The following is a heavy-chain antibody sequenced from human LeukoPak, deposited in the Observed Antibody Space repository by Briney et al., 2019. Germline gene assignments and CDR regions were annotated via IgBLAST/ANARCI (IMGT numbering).Heavy chain of an antibody. CDR2: ISSSSSYI. CDR1: GFTFSSYS. J-gene: IGHJ6*03. D-gene: IGHD3-22*01. Sequence: GGSLRLSCAASGFTFSSYSMNWVRQAPGKGLEWVSSISSSSSYIYYADSVRGRFTISRDNAKNSLYLQMNSLRAEDTAVYYCARGYYYDSSGYYQPETPDYYYYYYMDVWGKGTTVTVSS. CDR3: ARGYYYDSSGYYQPETPDYYYYYYMDV. V-gene: IGHV3-21*01.